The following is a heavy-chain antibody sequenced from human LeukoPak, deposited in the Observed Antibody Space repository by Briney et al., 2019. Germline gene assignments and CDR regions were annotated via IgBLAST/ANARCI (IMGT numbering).Heavy chain of an antibody. CDR1: GFTFSSNG. CDR2: IQNDGNNK. D-gene: IGHD6-6*01. CDR3: ARDSGTSSLYLVN. V-gene: IGHV3-30*02. J-gene: IGHJ4*02. Sequence: RTGGSLRLSCAASGFTFSSNGMHWVRQAPGKGLVWVAFIQNDGNNKKYADSVKGRFTISRDNSKNTLYLQMNSLRAEDTAVYYCARDSGTSSLYLVNGGQGTLVTVSS.